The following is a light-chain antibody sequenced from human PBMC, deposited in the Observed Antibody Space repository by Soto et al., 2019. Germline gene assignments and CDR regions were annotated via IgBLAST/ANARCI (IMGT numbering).Light chain of an antibody. CDR1: QSVSSY. V-gene: IGKV3-11*01. CDR2: DAS. J-gene: IGKJ5*01. Sequence: DIVLTQSQATLSLSPGGGATLSCRASQSVSSYLAWYQQKPGQAPRLLIYDASNRATGIPARFSGSGSGTDCTLTISSLEPEDVAVYSCQQHNTWPITLGQGTRLEI. CDR3: QQHNTWPIT.